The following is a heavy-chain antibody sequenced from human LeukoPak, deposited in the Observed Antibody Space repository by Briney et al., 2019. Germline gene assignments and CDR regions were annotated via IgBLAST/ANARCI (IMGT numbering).Heavy chain of an antibody. V-gene: IGHV4-30-2*01. CDR2: IYHSGST. Sequence: SQTLSLTCAVSGGSISSGGYSWSWIRQPPGKGLEWIGYIYHSGSTYYNPSLKSRVTISVDRSKNQFSLKLSSVTAADTAVYYCARYPYYYGSGQFDYWGQGILVTVSS. J-gene: IGHJ4*02. CDR1: GGSISSGGYS. CDR3: ARYPYYYGSGQFDY. D-gene: IGHD3-10*01.